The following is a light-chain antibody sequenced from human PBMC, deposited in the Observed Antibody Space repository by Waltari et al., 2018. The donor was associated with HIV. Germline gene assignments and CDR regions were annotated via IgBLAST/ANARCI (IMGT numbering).Light chain of an antibody. CDR3: SSYTDSDSLL. V-gene: IGLV2-14*01. CDR2: GVN. J-gene: IGLJ2*01. Sequence: QSALTQPASVSGSPGLSITISCTGDTSDIGIYDLVSWYQKYPDKAPRLIMYGVNTRPSGISNRFSGSKSGNTASLTISALQGDDEADYYCSSYTDSDSLLFGGGTKLTVL. CDR1: TSDIGIYDL.